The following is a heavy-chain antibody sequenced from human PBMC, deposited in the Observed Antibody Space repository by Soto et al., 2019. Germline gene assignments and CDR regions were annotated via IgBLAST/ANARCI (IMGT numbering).Heavy chain of an antibody. D-gene: IGHD4-17*01. CDR2: ISPKSGGA. Sequence: ASFKVSCKSGGYTFSDYYIQWVRQAPGRELVYVGWISPKSGGAAYAQNFGYRVSMTRNTSVNLAYLYLISLTSEDRAVYFCSRCHRRLRCHLDSSGQGXLVIVYS. V-gene: IGHV1-2*02. CDR1: GYTFSDYY. CDR3: SRCHRRLRCHLDS. J-gene: IGHJ5*01.